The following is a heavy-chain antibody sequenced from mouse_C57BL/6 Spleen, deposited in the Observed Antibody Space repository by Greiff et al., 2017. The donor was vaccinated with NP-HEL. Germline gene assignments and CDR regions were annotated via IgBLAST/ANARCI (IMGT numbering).Heavy chain of an antibody. J-gene: IGHJ1*03. CDR3: ARGGVVAPYWYFDV. D-gene: IGHD1-1*01. Sequence: VQLQQSGAELAKPGASVKLSCKASGYTFTSYWMHWVKQRPGQGLEWIGYINPSSGYTKYNQKFKDKATLTADNSSSTAYMQLSSLTDEDSAVYYCARGGVVAPYWYFDVWGTGTTVTVSS. V-gene: IGHV1-7*01. CDR1: GYTFTSYW. CDR2: INPSSGYT.